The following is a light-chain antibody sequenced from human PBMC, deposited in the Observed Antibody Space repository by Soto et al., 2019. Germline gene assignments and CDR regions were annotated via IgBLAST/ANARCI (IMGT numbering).Light chain of an antibody. V-gene: IGKV1-33*01. J-gene: IGKJ2*01. CDR3: QQYDNLPYT. CDR2: DAS. Sequence: DIEMTQSPSSLSASVGDRVTITCQASQDIRKFLNWFQQRPGAAPKRLIYDASNLETGVPSRFSASGSGTPFTFTITSLQPEDTGTYFCQQYDNLPYTFAQGTKVEI. CDR1: QDIRKF.